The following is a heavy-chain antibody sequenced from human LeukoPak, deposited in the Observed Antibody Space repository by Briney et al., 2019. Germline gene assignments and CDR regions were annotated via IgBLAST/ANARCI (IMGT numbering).Heavy chain of an antibody. CDR1: GGSFSGYY. CDR2: INHSGST. D-gene: IGHD2-2*01. Sequence: PSETLSLTCAVYGGSFSGYYWSWIRQPPGKGLEWIGEINHSGSTSYNPSLKSRVTISVDTSKNQFSLKLSSVTAADTAVYYCARGHCSSTSCPEFDYWGQGTLVTVSS. J-gene: IGHJ4*02. CDR3: ARGHCSSTSCPEFDY. V-gene: IGHV4-34*01.